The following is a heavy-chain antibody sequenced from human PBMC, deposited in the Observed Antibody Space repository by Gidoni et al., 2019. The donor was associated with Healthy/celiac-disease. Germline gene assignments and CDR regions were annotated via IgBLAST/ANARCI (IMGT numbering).Heavy chain of an antibody. J-gene: IGHJ4*02. Sequence: QVQLQESGPGLVKPSQTLTLTCNDAGGAISSGGYYWSWIRQHPGKGLEWIGYIYYSGSTSYNPSLKSRVTISVDTSKNQFSLKLSSVTAADTAVYYCASSIAAAGKNFDYWGQGTLVTVSS. CDR1: GGAISSGGYY. V-gene: IGHV4-31*03. CDR2: IYYSGST. CDR3: ASSIAAAGKNFDY. D-gene: IGHD6-13*01.